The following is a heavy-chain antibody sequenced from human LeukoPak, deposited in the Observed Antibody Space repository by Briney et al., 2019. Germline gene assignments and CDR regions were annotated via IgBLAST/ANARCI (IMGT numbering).Heavy chain of an antibody. V-gene: IGHV4-39*01. CDR2: MDYSGTT. CDR3: ARGSTVVKGPRGFDL. D-gene: IGHD2-15*01. J-gene: IGHJ2*01. CDR1: GDSISSSGRFY. Sequence: SETLSLTCTVSGDSISSSGRFYWGWLRQPPGKGLEWIGSMDYSGTTDYNPSLKSRVTLSVDTSKDQFSLKLTSVTAADTALYYCARGSTVVKGPRGFDLWGRGTPVTVSS.